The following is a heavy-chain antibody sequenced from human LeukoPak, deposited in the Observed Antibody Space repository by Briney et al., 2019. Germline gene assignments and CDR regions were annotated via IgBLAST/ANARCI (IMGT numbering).Heavy chain of an antibody. CDR1: GGSISSYY. CDR2: IYYIGST. D-gene: IGHD3-16*01. J-gene: IGHJ4*02. CDR3: ARNDLGAYDY. V-gene: IGHV4-59*01. Sequence: SETLSLTCTVSGGSISSYYWSWIRQPPGKGLEWIGYIYYIGSTNYNPSLKSRVTISVDTSKNQFSLKLSSVTAADTAVYYCARNDLGAYDYWGQGTLVTVSS.